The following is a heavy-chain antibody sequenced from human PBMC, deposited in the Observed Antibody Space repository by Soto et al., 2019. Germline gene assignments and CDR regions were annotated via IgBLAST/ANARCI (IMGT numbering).Heavy chain of an antibody. J-gene: IGHJ3*02. Sequence: ASVKVSCKASGYTFTIYGISWVRQAPGQGLEWMGWISAYNGNTNYAQKLQGRVTMTTDTSTSTAYMELRSLRSDDTAVYYCARDIAVAGHDAFDIWGQGTMVTVSS. V-gene: IGHV1-18*01. D-gene: IGHD6-19*01. CDR2: ISAYNGNT. CDR1: GYTFTIYG. CDR3: ARDIAVAGHDAFDI.